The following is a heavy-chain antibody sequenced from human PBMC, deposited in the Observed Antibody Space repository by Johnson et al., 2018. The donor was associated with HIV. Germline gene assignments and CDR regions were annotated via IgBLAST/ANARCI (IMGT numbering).Heavy chain of an antibody. J-gene: IGHJ3*02. CDR1: GFTFDDYA. Sequence: VQLVESGGGLVQPGGSLRLSCAASGFTFDDYAMHWVRQAPGKGLEWVSGISWNSGSIGYADSVKGRFTISRDNAKNSLYLQMNSLRAEDTALYYCARSDYVWGSYTRKGAFDIWGQGTMVTVSS. D-gene: IGHD3-16*01. CDR3: ARSDYVWGSYTRKGAFDI. CDR2: ISWNSGSI. V-gene: IGHV3-9*01.